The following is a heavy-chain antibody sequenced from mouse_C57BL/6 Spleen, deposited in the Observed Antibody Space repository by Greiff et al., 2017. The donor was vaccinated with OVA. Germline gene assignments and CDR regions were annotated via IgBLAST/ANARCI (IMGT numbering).Heavy chain of an antibody. CDR1: GYTFTSYW. V-gene: IGHV1-74*01. D-gene: IGHD2-4*01. CDR3: AVYYDYDLSYFDY. J-gene: IGHJ2*01. Sequence: VQLQQPGAELVKPGASVKVSCKASGYTFTSYWMHWVKQRPGQGLEWIGRIHPSDSDTNYNQKFKGKATLTVDKSSSTAYMQLSSLTSEDSAVYYCAVYYDYDLSYFDYWGQGTTLTVSS. CDR2: IHPSDSDT.